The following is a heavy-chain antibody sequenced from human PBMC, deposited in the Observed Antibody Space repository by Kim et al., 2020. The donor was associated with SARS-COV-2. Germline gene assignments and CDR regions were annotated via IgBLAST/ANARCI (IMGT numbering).Heavy chain of an antibody. D-gene: IGHD5-18*01. J-gene: IGHJ6*01. Sequence: SETLSLTCTVSGYSISSGYYWGWIRQPPGKGLEWIGSIYHSGSTYYNPSLKSRVTISVDTSKNQFSLKLSSVTAADTAVYYCARDLVGIQLWSQYGMDV. CDR3: ARDLVGIQLWSQYGMDV. V-gene: IGHV4-38-2*02. CDR2: IYHSGST. CDR1: GYSISSGYY.